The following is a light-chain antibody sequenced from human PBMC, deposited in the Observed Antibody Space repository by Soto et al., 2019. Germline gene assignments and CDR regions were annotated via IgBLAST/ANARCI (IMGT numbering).Light chain of an antibody. V-gene: IGKV3-11*01. CDR3: QQRSNWPP. CDR2: DAS. CDR1: QSVSSY. J-gene: IGKJ5*01. Sequence: EIVLTQSPATLSLSPGERATLSCRASQSVSSYLAWYQQKPGQAPRLLIYDASNRATGIPARFSGSGSRTDFTLTISSLEPEDFAVYYCQQRSNWPPLGQGTRLEIK.